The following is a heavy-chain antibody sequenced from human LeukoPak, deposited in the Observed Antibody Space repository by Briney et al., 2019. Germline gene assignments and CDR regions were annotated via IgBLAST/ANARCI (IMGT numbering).Heavy chain of an antibody. Sequence: SETLSLTCTVSGGSISSGSYYWSWIRRPAGKGLEWIGRIYTSGSTNYNPSLKSRVTISVDTSKNQFSLKLSSVTAADTAVYYCAREVFYDYGDRFDYWGQGTLVTVSS. CDR2: IYTSGST. CDR1: GGSISSGSYY. D-gene: IGHD4-17*01. J-gene: IGHJ4*02. CDR3: AREVFYDYGDRFDY. V-gene: IGHV4-61*02.